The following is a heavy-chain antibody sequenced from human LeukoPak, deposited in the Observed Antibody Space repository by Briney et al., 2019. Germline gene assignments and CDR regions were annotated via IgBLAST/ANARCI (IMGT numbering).Heavy chain of an antibody. D-gene: IGHD6-6*01. CDR2: ISGGGGST. CDR1: GFTFDDYA. CDR3: AKCEYSSSHYMDV. V-gene: IGHV3-43*02. Sequence: SGGSLRLXCAASGFTFDDYAMHWVRQAPGKGLEWVSLISGGGGSTYYADSVKGRFTISRDNSKNSLYLQMNSLRTEDTALYYCAKCEYSSSHYMDVWGKGTTVTVSS. J-gene: IGHJ6*03.